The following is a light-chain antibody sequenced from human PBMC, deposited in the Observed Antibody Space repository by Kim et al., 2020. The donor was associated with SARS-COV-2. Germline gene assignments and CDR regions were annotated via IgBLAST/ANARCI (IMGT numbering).Light chain of an antibody. CDR3: LQYGSSSPT. Sequence: LSPGERATLSCRASQSVSSNYLAWYQQKPGQAPRLLIYGASSRATGIPDRFSGSGSGTDFTLTISRLEPEDFALYYCLQYGSSSPTFGQGTKLEI. CDR1: QSVSSNY. V-gene: IGKV3-20*01. CDR2: GAS. J-gene: IGKJ2*01.